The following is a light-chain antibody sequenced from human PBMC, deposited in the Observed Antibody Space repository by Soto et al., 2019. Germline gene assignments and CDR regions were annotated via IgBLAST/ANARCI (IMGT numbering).Light chain of an antibody. V-gene: IGKV3-20*01. J-gene: IGKJ4*01. CDR2: GAS. CDR1: HSMSNSN. CDR3: QEFASN. Sequence: IVLTQSPGTLSLSPGDRATLSCRASHSMSNSNLAWYQHKPGQAPRLLIYGASNRATGIPDRFSGSGSGTDFILTINRLEPEDFAVYYCQEFASNFGGGTKVEIK.